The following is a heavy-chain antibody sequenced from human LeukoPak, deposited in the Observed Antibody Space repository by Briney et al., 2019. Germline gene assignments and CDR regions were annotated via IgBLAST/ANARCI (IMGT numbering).Heavy chain of an antibody. CDR2: IYYSGST. V-gene: IGHV4-30-4*08. CDR1: GGSISSGDYY. J-gene: IGHJ5*02. Sequence: SETLSLTCTVSGGSISSGDYYWSWIRQPPGKGLEWIGYIYYSGSTYYNPSLKSRVTISVDTSKNQFSLKLSSVTAADTAVYYGAREGSGELLRRFNWFDPWGQGTLVTVSS. D-gene: IGHD3-10*01. CDR3: AREGSGELLRRFNWFDP.